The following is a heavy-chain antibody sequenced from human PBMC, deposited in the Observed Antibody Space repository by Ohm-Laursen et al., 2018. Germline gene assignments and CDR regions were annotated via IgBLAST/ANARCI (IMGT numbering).Heavy chain of an antibody. CDR2: INHSRST. CDR1: GGSFSGYY. CDR3: ARWPPEAAAGIPNY. J-gene: IGHJ4*02. Sequence: GTLPLTCAVYGGSFSGYYWNWIRQPPGKGLEWIGEINHSRSTKYNSSFKSQVTISVDTSKNQVSLNLSSVTAADTAVYYCARWPPEAAAGIPNYWGQGTLVTVSS. D-gene: IGHD6-13*01. V-gene: IGHV4-34*01.